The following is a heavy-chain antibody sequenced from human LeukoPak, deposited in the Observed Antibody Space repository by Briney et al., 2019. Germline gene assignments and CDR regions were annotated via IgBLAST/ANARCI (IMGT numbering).Heavy chain of an antibody. CDR2: IYYSGST. J-gene: IGHJ6*03. V-gene: IGHV4-31*03. CDR3: ARGPDTAMVFRYYYYMDV. Sequence: PSETLSLTCTVSGGSISSGGYYWSWIRQHPGKGLEWIGYIYYSGSTYYNPSLKSRVTISVDTSKNQFSLKLSPVTAPDTAVYYCARGPDTAMVFRYYYYMDVWGKGTTVTVSS. D-gene: IGHD5-18*01. CDR1: GGSISSGGYY.